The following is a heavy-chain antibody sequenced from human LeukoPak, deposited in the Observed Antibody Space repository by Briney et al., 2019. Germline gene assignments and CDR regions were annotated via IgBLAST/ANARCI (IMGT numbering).Heavy chain of an antibody. V-gene: IGHV4-59*08. CDR3: ARGHRSYSWFDP. J-gene: IGHJ5*02. CDR2: IYYSGST. Sequence: SETLSLTCTVSGVSISSYYWSWLRQRPGKGLKGIGYIYYSGSTNYNTSLKSRVTISVDTSKNQFSLKLSSVTAADTAVYYCARGHRSYSWFDPWGQGTLVTVSS. CDR1: GVSISSYY. D-gene: IGHD3-10*01.